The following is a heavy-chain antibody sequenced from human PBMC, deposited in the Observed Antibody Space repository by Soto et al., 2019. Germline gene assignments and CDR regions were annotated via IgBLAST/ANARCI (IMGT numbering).Heavy chain of an antibody. V-gene: IGHV3-30-3*01. J-gene: IGHJ6*02. D-gene: IGHD6-13*01. Sequence: VQLLESGGGLVQPGGSLRLSCAASGLTFSSYAMSWVRQAPGKGLEWVALISYDGSNKYYADSVKGRFTISRDNSKNTLYLQMNSLRIEDTTLYYCARNTWQQPRDYYYGMDVWGQGTTVTVSS. CDR1: GLTFSSYA. CDR2: ISYDGSNK. CDR3: ARNTWQQPRDYYYGMDV.